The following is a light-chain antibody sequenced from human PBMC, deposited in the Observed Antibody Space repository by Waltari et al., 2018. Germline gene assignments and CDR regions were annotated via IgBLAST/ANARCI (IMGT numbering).Light chain of an antibody. J-gene: IGKJ3*01. V-gene: IGKV3-11*01. Sequence: EIVLTQSPGTLSLSPGDRATLSCSASQPINSNLAWYQQGLGQAPRLPIYDASKRATGIPARFSGSGSGTDFTLTITSLEPEDFAVYYCQQRDHWPPGATFGPGTKVDIK. CDR3: QQRDHWPPGAT. CDR1: QPINSN. CDR2: DAS.